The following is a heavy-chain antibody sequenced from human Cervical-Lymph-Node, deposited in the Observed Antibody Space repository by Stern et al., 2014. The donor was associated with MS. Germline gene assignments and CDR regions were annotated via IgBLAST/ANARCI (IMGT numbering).Heavy chain of an antibody. CDR3: AKADDYAAGIDA. J-gene: IGHJ5*02. Sequence: EVQLEESGGGMVQPGRSLRLSCEASGFKFDDFAMPGVRQAPGKGLEWVSGLGWNSEGRGYADSVQGRFTISRDNAKSSLYLQMNSLTAEDTALYYCAKADDYAAGIDAWGQGTLVVVSS. D-gene: IGHD3-16*01. V-gene: IGHV3-9*01. CDR2: LGWNSEGR. CDR1: GFKFDDFA.